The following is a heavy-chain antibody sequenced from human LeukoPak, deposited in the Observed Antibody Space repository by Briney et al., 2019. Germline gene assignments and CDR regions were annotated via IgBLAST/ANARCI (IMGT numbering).Heavy chain of an antibody. CDR1: GGSFSRSY. J-gene: IGHJ4*02. Sequence: SETLSLTCAVDGGSFSRSYWGWIRQSPGKGLEWIGEINHSGSTNYNPSLKSRVTISVDTSKNQFSLKLSSVTAADTAVYYCARAGSGRYGDYNYWGQGTLVTVSS. CDR3: ARAGSGRYGDYNY. V-gene: IGHV4-34*01. D-gene: IGHD4-17*01. CDR2: INHSGST.